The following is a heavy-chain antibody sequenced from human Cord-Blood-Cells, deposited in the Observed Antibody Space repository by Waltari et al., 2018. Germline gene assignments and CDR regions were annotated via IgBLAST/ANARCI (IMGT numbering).Heavy chain of an antibody. V-gene: IGHV3-23*01. CDR2: ISGSGGST. CDR3: AIRPYCSGGSCYSSPFDY. D-gene: IGHD2-15*01. CDR1: GFTFSSYA. Sequence: EVQLLESGGGLVQPGGSLRLSCAASGFTFSSYAMSWVRQAPGKGLEWVSAISGSGGSTYYADSVKGRFTISRDNSKNTLYLQMNSLRVEDTAVYYCAIRPYCSGGSCYSSPFDYWGQGTLVTVSS. J-gene: IGHJ4*02.